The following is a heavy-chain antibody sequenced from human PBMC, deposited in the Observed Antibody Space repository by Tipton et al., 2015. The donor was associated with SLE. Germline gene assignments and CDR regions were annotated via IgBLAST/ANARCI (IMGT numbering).Heavy chain of an antibody. CDR3: VRSLWNGYWARNMDV. CDR2: IGSAGDT. V-gene: IGHV3-13*01. Sequence: SLRLSCEASGFSVSNYYMNWVRRTPGKGLEWVSSIGSAGDTYYQDSMRGRFTISRDNAKNSLFLQMNSLRAGDTAVYYCVRSLWNGYWARNMDVWGRGTTVTVSS. J-gene: IGHJ6*02. CDR1: GFSVSNYY. D-gene: IGHD3-3*01.